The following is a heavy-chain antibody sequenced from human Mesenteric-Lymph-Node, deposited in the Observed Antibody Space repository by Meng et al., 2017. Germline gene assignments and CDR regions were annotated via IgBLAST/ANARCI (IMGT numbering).Heavy chain of an antibody. D-gene: IGHD2-15*01. V-gene: IGHV4-34*01. CDR1: GGSLSGAY. Sequence: QGQPPAGGAGLLKPSETLALTCAVNGGSLSGAYWNWIRQPPGKGLEWIGEIIHGGSPSYNPSLKSRVTISIDTSKNQLSLMLSSVTAADTAVYYCARGGYDLNWFDPWGQGTLVTVSS. CDR2: IIHGGSP. J-gene: IGHJ5*02. CDR3: ARGGYDLNWFDP.